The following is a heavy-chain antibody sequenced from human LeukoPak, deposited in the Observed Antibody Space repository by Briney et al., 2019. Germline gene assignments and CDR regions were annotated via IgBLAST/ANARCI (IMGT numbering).Heavy chain of an antibody. CDR2: ISSSSSYT. D-gene: IGHD5-18*01. CDR1: VFTFSTYN. J-gene: IGHJ4*02. V-gene: IGHV3-21*01. CDR3: ARDDGYEEGEVFDY. Sequence: GGSLRLSCAASVFTFSTYNMHWVRQAPGKGLEWVSYISSSSSYTYFADSVKGRFTISRDNAKNSLYLQMNSLRAEDTAVYYCARDDGYEEGEVFDYWGQGTLVTVSS.